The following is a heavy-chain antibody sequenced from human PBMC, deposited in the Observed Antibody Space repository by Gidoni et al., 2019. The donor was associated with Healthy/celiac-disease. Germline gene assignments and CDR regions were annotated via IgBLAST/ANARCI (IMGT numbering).Heavy chain of an antibody. CDR3: AILGSESIAVGVAGTD. J-gene: IGHJ4*02. CDR1: GFTFSSYA. V-gene: IGHV3-23*01. Sequence: EVQLLESGGGLVQPGGSLRLSCAASGFTFSSYAMSWVRQAPGKGLVWVSAISGSGGSTYYADSVKGRFTISRDNSKNTLYLQMNSLRAEDTAVYYCAILGSESIAVGVAGTDWGQGTLVTVSS. D-gene: IGHD6-19*01. CDR2: ISGSGGST.